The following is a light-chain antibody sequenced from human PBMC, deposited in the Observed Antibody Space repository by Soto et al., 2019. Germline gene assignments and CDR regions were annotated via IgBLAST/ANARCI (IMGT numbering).Light chain of an antibody. V-gene: IGKV3-20*01. CDR3: LLDFSYFWA. CDR2: GAS. J-gene: IGKJ1*01. CDR1: QSVSSSY. Sequence: EIVLTQSPGTLSLSPGERASLSCRASQSVSSSYLAWYQQKPGQAPRLLIYGASSRATGIPDRFSGGGSGAEYTLTISSLQPEDFATYYCLLDFSYFWAFGQGTKVDIK.